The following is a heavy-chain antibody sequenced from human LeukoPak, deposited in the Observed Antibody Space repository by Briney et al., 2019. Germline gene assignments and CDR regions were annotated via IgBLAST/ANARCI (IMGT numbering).Heavy chain of an antibody. CDR2: ISSSRSYI. J-gene: IGHJ3*02. CDR3: ARDLYTGASDI. D-gene: IGHD3-16*01. Sequence: PGGSLRLSCAASGFTFSSYSMNWVRQAPGKGLEWVSYISSSRSYIYYADSVKGRFTISRDNAKNSLYLQMNSLRAEDTAVYYCARDLYTGASDIWGRGTMVTVSS. CDR1: GFTFSSYS. V-gene: IGHV3-21*01.